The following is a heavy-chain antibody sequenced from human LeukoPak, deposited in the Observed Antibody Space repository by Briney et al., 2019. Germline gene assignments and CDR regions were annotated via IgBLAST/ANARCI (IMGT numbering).Heavy chain of an antibody. CDR2: IYYSGST. CDR3: ARGDSSGDHYYYMDV. Sequence: PSETLSLTCTVSGGSISSHYWSWIRQPPGKGLEWIGYIYYSGSTNYNPSLKSRVTISVDTSKNQFSLKLSSVTAADAAVYYCARGDSSGDHYYYMDVWGKGTTVTVSS. J-gene: IGHJ6*03. D-gene: IGHD3-22*01. V-gene: IGHV4-59*11. CDR1: GGSISSHY.